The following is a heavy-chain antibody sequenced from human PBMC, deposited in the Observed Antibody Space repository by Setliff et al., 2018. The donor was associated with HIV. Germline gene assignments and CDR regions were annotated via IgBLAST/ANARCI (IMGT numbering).Heavy chain of an antibody. Sequence: LRLSCAASGFTFSAYWMSWVRQAPGKGLERVANIKPDGSDKCYVDSVKGRFTISRDNAKNSVYLEMNSLRDEDTALYYCAKDQGKDYYYDSSGYYSDWGQGTLVTVSS. J-gene: IGHJ4*02. D-gene: IGHD3-22*01. CDR3: AKDQGKDYYYDSSGYYSD. CDR2: IKPDGSDK. V-gene: IGHV3-7*03. CDR1: GFTFSAYW.